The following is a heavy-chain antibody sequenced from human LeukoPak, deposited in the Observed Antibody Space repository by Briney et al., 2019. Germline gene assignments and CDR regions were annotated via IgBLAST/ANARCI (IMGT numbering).Heavy chain of an antibody. V-gene: IGHV1-18*01. Sequence: ASVKVSCKASGYTFTSSGISWVRQAPGQGLEWMGWISVYNGNTNYAQKLQGRVTMTTDTSTSTAYMELRSLRSDDTAVYYCARGVVVAVAGTPFDYWGQGTLVTVSS. D-gene: IGHD6-19*01. J-gene: IGHJ4*02. CDR3: ARGVVVAVAGTPFDY. CDR2: ISVYNGNT. CDR1: GYTFTSSG.